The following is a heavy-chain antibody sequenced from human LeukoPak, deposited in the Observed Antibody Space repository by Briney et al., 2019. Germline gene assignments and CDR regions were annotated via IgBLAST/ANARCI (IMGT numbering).Heavy chain of an antibody. V-gene: IGHV4-59*01. CDR1: GVSISSYY. CDR2: IYYTGST. CDR3: ARENGYNYDY. Sequence: SETLSLTCTVSGVSISSYYWSWIRQPPGKGLEWIGSIYYTGSTNYDPSLKSRVTISVDTSKNQFSLKLSSVTAAETAVYYCARENGYNYDYWGQGTLVTVSS. D-gene: IGHD5-24*01. J-gene: IGHJ4*02.